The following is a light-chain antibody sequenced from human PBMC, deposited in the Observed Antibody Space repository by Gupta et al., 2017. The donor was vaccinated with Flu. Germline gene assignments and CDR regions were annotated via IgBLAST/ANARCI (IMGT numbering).Light chain of an antibody. CDR3: QQYNTYSYT. CDR1: QSIGSW. V-gene: IGKV1-5*03. Sequence: DIQMTQSPSTLSASVGDRVTITCRASQSIGSWLAWYQHKPGKAPNLLIYKASSLQSGVPSRFSGSCSVTEFTLTISNLHPDYFATYYCQQYNTYSYTFGQWTKLEIK. J-gene: IGKJ2*01. CDR2: KAS.